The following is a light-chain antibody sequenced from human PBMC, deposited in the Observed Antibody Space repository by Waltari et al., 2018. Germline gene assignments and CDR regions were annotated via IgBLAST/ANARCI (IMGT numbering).Light chain of an antibody. Sequence: QSVVTQPPSASATPGQRVTISCSGSTSNIGSNYVYWYQQFPGRAPKRLIYRTDQRPSGVPDRFSASKSGTSASLAISGLRAEDEADYYCAVWDNSLFGEVFGGGTKVTVL. J-gene: IGLJ3*02. CDR3: AVWDNSLFGEV. CDR1: TSNIGSNY. CDR2: RTD. V-gene: IGLV1-47*01.